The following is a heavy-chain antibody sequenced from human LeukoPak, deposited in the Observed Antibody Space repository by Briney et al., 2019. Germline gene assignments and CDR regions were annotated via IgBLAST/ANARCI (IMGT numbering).Heavy chain of an antibody. CDR3: AKGGKGFPLGLRFDS. CDR2: IYYSGST. J-gene: IGHJ4*02. V-gene: IGHV4-61*05. Sequence: SETLSLTCSVSGGSIGSSSYCWGWIRQPPGKGLEWIGYIYYSGSTNYNPSLKSRVTISVDTSKNQFSLKLTSLTAADTAVYYCAKGGKGFPLGLRFDSWGQGTLVSVSS. D-gene: IGHD2-21*01. CDR1: GGSIGSSSYC.